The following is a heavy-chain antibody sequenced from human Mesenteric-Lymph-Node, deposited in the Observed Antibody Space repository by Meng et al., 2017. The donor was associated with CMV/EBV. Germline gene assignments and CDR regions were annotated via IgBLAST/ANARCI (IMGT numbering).Heavy chain of an antibody. Sequence: GESLKISCAASGFTFSSYAMSWVRQAPGKGLEWVSAISGSGGSTYYADSVKGRFTISRDNSKNTLYLQMNGLRAEDTAVYYCARGQAAGGYVYIDYWGQGTLVTVSS. CDR1: GFTFSSYA. CDR2: ISGSGGST. J-gene: IGHJ4*02. CDR3: ARGQAAGGYVYIDY. D-gene: IGHD5-12*01. V-gene: IGHV3-23*01.